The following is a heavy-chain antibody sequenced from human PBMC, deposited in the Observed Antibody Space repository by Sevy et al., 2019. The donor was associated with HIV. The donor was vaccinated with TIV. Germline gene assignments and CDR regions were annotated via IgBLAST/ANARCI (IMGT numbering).Heavy chain of an antibody. Sequence: GGSLRLSCAASGFTFSSYSMNWVRQAPGKGLEWVSYIESSSSTIYDADSVKGRFTISRDNARNSLYLQMNSLRAEDTAVYYCTRDLTGVRGVIRFDYWGHGALVTGSS. CDR3: TRDLTGVRGVIRFDY. CDR1: GFTFSSYS. CDR2: IESSSSTI. D-gene: IGHD3-10*01. J-gene: IGHJ4*01. V-gene: IGHV3-48*01.